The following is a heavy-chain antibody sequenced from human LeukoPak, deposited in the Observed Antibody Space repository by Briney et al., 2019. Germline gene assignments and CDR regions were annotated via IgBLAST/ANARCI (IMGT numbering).Heavy chain of an antibody. Sequence: GGSLRLPCAASGFTFNTYWISWVRQAPGKGLQWVANIKPDGNERYYVDSVKGRFSISRDNAKSSLYLQMNSLRVDDTAIYYCARRQWTAFDVWGQGTMVTVSS. CDR2: IKPDGNER. CDR1: GFTFNTYW. V-gene: IGHV3-7*01. D-gene: IGHD6-19*01. J-gene: IGHJ3*01. CDR3: ARRQWTAFDV.